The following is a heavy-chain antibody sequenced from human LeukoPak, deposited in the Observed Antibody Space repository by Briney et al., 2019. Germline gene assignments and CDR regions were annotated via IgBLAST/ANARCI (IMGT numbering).Heavy chain of an antibody. D-gene: IGHD6-13*01. J-gene: IGHJ4*02. V-gene: IGHV3-66*01. CDR3: ARTGYSSSWYDY. Sequence: GGSLRLSCAASGFTVSSIYMSWVRQAPGKGLEWVSVIHSGGSTYYADSVKGRFTISRDNSKNTLYLQMNSLRAEDTAVYYCARTGYSSSWYDYWGQGTLVTVSS. CDR1: GFTVSSIY. CDR2: IHSGGST.